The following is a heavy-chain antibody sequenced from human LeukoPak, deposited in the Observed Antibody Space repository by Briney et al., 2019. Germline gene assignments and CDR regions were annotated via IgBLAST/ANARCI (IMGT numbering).Heavy chain of an antibody. Sequence: SETLSLTCTVSGGSISNLNYYWSWIRQPPGKGLEWIGYIYYSGSTNYNPSLKSRVTISVDTSKNQFSLKLSSVTAADTAVYYCARDNYGSGLFDYWGQGTLVTVSS. J-gene: IGHJ4*02. V-gene: IGHV4-61*01. D-gene: IGHD3-10*01. CDR1: GGSISNLNYY. CDR2: IYYSGST. CDR3: ARDNYGSGLFDY.